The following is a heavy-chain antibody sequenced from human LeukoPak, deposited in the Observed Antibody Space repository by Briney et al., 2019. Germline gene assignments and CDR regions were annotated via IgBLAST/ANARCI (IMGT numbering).Heavy chain of an antibody. V-gene: IGHV3-23*01. CDR3: AKPSVSGTGRSWFDA. D-gene: IGHD6-19*01. J-gene: IGHJ5*02. CDR2: ISGSGGNT. Sequence: GGSLRLSCAASGFTFSSYSMTWVRLAPGKGLEWVSVISGSGGNTVYADSVKGRFTISRDNSKNTLYLQMNGLRAEDTAVYYCAKPSVSGTGRSWFDAWGQGTLVTVSS. CDR1: GFTFSSYS.